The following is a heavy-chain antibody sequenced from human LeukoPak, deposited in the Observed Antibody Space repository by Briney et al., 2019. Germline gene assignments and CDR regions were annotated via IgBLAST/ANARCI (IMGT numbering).Heavy chain of an antibody. CDR3: ARIVGATDFWSGYYLYYFDY. Sequence: ASVKVSCMASGYTFTVYYMHWVRQAPGQGLEWMGWINPNSGGTNYAQKFQGRVTMTRDTSISTAYMELSRLRSDDTAVYYCARIVGATDFWSGYYLYYFDYWGQGTLVTVPS. D-gene: IGHD3-3*01. CDR1: GYTFTVYY. J-gene: IGHJ4*02. V-gene: IGHV1-2*02. CDR2: INPNSGGT.